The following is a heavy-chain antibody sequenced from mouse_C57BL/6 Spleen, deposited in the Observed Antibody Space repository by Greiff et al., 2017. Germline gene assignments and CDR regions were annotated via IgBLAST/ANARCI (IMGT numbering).Heavy chain of an antibody. Sequence: VQLKESGGDLVKPGGSLKLSCAASGFTFSSYGMSWVRQTPDKRLEWVATISSGGSYTYYPDSVKGRFTISRDNAKNTLYLQMSSLKSEDTAMYYCARRDSAGRLLWYFDVWGTGTTVTVSS. J-gene: IGHJ1*03. D-gene: IGHD3-2*02. CDR1: GFTFSSYG. CDR3: ARRDSAGRLLWYFDV. CDR2: ISSGGSYT. V-gene: IGHV5-6*01.